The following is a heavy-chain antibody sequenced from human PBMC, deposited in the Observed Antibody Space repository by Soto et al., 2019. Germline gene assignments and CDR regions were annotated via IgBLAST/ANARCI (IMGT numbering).Heavy chain of an antibody. V-gene: IGHV3-21*01. J-gene: IGHJ6*02. CDR1: GFTFRTYT. CDR3: ARDRGYDAHDYYYNAMDV. Sequence: GGSLRLSCVASGFTFRTYTMNWVRQAPGKGLEWVSGIRGFSPYTFYSESVKGRFTISRDNAKNSLYLQMNSLRAEDTAVYYCARDRGYDAHDYYYNAMDVWGPGTTVTVSS. D-gene: IGHD2-15*01. CDR2: IRGFSPYT.